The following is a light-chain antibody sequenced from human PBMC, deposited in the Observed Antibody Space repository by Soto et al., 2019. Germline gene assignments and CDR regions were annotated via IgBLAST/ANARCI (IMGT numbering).Light chain of an antibody. Sequence: QSVLTQPASVSGSPGQSIAISCTGTSSDVGAYNYVSWYQHHPGKAPRLIISDVSNRPSGVSNRFSGSKSGNTASLTISGLQAEDEADYYCSSYTSSNNYVFGSGTKLTVL. CDR2: DVS. V-gene: IGLV2-14*03. J-gene: IGLJ1*01. CDR3: SSYTSSNNYV. CDR1: SSDVGAYNY.